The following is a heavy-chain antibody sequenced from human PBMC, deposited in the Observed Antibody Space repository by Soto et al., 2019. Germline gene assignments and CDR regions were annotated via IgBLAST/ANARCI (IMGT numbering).Heavy chain of an antibody. CDR1: GGSISSYY. CDR2: IYYSGST. Sequence: ASETLPLTCTVSGGSISSYYLSWIRQPPGKGLEWIGYIYYSGSTNYNPSLKSRVTISVDTSKNQFSLKLSSVTAADTAVYYCARWNTAMVDAFDIWGQGTMVTVSS. D-gene: IGHD5-18*01. CDR3: ARWNTAMVDAFDI. J-gene: IGHJ3*02. V-gene: IGHV4-59*01.